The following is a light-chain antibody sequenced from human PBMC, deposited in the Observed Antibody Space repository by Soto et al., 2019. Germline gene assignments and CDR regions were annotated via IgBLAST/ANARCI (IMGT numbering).Light chain of an antibody. J-gene: IGKJ2*01. CDR3: QQYYSTPRT. Sequence: DIVMPQSPDSLAVSLGERATINCKSSQSVLYSSNNKNYLACYQQKPGQPPKLLISWASTRESGVPDRFSGSGSGTDFTLTISSLQAEDVAVYYCQQYYSTPRTFGQGTKLEIK. CDR2: WAS. V-gene: IGKV4-1*01. CDR1: QSVLYSSNNKNY.